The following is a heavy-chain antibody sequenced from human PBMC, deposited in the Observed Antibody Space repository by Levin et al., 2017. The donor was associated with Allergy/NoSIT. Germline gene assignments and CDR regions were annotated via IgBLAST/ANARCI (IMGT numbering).Heavy chain of an antibody. CDR3: ARVYSSTWDGPAHGGGSAKHYMDV. D-gene: IGHD6-13*01. Sequence: GASVKVSCKASGYTFSTYGISWVRQAPGQGLQWVGWINAYNGNTNYAQAFQGRVAMTTDTSTSTAYMELRNLRSDDTAVYYCARVYSSTWDGPAHGGGSAKHYMDVWAKGTTVSVSS. V-gene: IGHV1-18*01. J-gene: IGHJ6*03. CDR1: GYTFSTYG. CDR2: INAYNGNT.